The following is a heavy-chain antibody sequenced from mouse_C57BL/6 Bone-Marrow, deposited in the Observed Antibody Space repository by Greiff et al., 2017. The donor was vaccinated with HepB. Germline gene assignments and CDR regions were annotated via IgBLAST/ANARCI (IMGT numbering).Heavy chain of an antibody. CDR1: GFTFSSYA. CDR3: TRDKDYGSSYWWYFDV. D-gene: IGHD1-1*01. V-gene: IGHV5-9-1*02. Sequence: EVKLMESGEGLVKPGGSLKLSCAASGFTFSSYAMSWVRQTPEKRLEWVAYISSGGDYIYYADTVKGRFTISRDNARNTLYLQMSSLKSEDTAMYYCTRDKDYGSSYWWYFDVWGTGTTVTVSS. CDR2: ISSGGDYI. J-gene: IGHJ1*03.